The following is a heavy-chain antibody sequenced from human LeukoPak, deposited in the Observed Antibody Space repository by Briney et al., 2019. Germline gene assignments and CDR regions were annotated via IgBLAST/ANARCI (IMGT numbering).Heavy chain of an antibody. D-gene: IGHD2-15*01. V-gene: IGHV1-69*04. Sequence: ASVKVSCKASGGTFSSYAISWVRQAPGQGLEWMGRIIPILGMANYAQKFQGRVTITADKSTSTAYMELSSLRSEDTAVYYCARVAACSSGGSCYPGGLDYWGQGTLVTVSS. CDR2: IIPILGMA. CDR3: ARVAACSSGGSCYPGGLDY. J-gene: IGHJ4*02. CDR1: GGTFSSYA.